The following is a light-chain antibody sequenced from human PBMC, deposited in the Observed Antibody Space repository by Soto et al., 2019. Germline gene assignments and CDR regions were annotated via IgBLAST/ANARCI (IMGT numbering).Light chain of an antibody. V-gene: IGKV3-15*01. CDR3: QQYNNWPRT. Sequence: EIVMTQSPATLSVSPGERATLSCRASQSVSSNLAWYQQKPGQAPRLLIYGASTRATGIPARFSGGESGTEFTLTISSLQSEDFAVYYCQQYNNWPRTFGQGTKVEIK. CDR2: GAS. CDR1: QSVSSN. J-gene: IGKJ1*01.